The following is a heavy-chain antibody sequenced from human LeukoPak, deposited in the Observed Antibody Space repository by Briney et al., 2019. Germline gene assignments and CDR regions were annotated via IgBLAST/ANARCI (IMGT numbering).Heavy chain of an antibody. CDR3: AERGYSYGREAFDI. V-gene: IGHV3-74*01. D-gene: IGHD5-18*01. CDR2: IISDGSSV. J-gene: IGHJ3*02. CDR1: GFTFSDYW. Sequence: PGGSLRLPCIASGFTFSDYWMHWVRQAPGKGPVWVSRIISDGSSVSYVDSVKGRFIMSRDNAKNTLYLQMNSLRAEDTAVYYCAERGYSYGREAFDIWGQGTLVTVSS.